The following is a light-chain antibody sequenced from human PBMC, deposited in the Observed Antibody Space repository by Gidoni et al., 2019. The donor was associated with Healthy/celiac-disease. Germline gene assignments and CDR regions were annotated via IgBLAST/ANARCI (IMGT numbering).Light chain of an antibody. CDR1: KLGDKY. CDR3: QAWDSTRHVV. V-gene: IGLV3-1*01. J-gene: IGLJ2*01. Sequence: SYELTQPPSVSVSPGQTASITCSGDKLGDKYACWYQQNPGQSPVLVIYQDSKRPSGIPERFSGSNSGNTATLTISGNQAMDEGDYYCQAWDSTRHVVFGGGTKLTVL. CDR2: QDS.